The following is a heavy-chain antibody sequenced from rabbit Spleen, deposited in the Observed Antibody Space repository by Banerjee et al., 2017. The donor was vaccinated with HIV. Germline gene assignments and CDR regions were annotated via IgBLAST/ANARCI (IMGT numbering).Heavy chain of an antibody. V-gene: IGHV1S40*01. Sequence: QSLEESGGGLVKPGASLTLTCTASGFSFGTSYYMCWVRQAPGKGLEWIVCIYAGSSGNTYYASWAKGRFTISKTSSTTMTLQMTSLTAADTATYFCARGFYTYDDYANFYGYYFNLWGPGTLVTVS. CDR1: GFSFGTSYY. J-gene: IGHJ4*01. CDR2: IYAGSSGNT. CDR3: ARGFYTYDDYANFYGYYFNL. D-gene: IGHD2-1*01.